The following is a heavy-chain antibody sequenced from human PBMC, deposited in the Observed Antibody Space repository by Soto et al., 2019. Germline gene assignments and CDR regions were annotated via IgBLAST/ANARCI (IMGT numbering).Heavy chain of an antibody. CDR2: ISGSGDNK. V-gene: IGHV3-23*01. D-gene: IGHD1-26*01. Sequence: PGGSMRHSYSAAEFTCRDYAVSWVRQDPGKGLEWVSVISGSGDNKYYADSVKGRLTVSRDNSKNTLFLQLNSLRDDDTAVYYCAKDRTSGSSGSAYRRQGTLVTVSP. J-gene: IGHJ4*02. CDR3: AKDRTSGSSGSAY. CDR1: EFTCRDYA.